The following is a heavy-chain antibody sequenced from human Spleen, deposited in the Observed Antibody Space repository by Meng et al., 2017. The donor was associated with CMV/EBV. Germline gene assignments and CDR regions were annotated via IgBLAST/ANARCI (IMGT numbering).Heavy chain of an antibody. J-gene: IGHJ4*02. Sequence: FTFSSYALSWVRQAPGKGLEWVSGISGSGAGKYYADSVKGRFIISRDNSKNTLYLQMNSLRVEDAAIYYCAKLDNYDSSGYSGYLHYWGQGTLVTVSS. CDR2: ISGSGAGK. V-gene: IGHV3-23*01. D-gene: IGHD3-22*01. CDR1: FTFSSYA. CDR3: AKLDNYDSSGYSGYLHY.